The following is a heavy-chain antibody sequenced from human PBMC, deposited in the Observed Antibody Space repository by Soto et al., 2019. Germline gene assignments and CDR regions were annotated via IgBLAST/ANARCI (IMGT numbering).Heavy chain of an antibody. CDR3: ATMSGYFEY. CDR1: GFRFSSYS. CDR2: ITATGDRT. V-gene: IGHV3-23*01. Sequence: GGSLRLSCADSGFRFSSYSMSWVRQTPGKGLEWVAAITATGDRTYYADSVTGRFTISRDNSKKTHYLQMTSLRAEDTAMYYCATMSGYFEYWGLGTPVTVSS. J-gene: IGHJ4*02. D-gene: IGHD3-22*01.